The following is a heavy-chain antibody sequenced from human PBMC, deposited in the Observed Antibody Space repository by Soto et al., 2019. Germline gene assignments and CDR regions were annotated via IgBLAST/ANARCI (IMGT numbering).Heavy chain of an antibody. V-gene: IGHV3-64D*06. CDR2: ISSNGGST. D-gene: IGHD1-1*01. J-gene: IGHJ4*02. Sequence: GGSLRLSCSASGFTFSSYAMHWVRQAPGKGLESVSGISSNGGSTYYAESVKDRFTISRDNSKNTLYLQMSSLRGEDTAMYYCVKTPDPTDNDHYFDYWGQGTPVTVSS. CDR3: VKTPDPTDNDHYFDY. CDR1: GFTFSSYA.